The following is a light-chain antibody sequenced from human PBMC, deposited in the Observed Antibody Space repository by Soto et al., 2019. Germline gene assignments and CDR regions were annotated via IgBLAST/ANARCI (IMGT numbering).Light chain of an antibody. J-gene: IGKJ1*01. Sequence: EIVMTQSPATLSVSPGERATFSCRASQSVSSNLAWYQQKPGQAPRLLIYGASIRATGIPARFSGSGSGTEFTLTISTLQSKDFAVYYCQHYNNWPPWTFGRGTKVDIK. CDR2: GAS. CDR1: QSVSSN. CDR3: QHYNNWPPWT. V-gene: IGKV3-15*01.